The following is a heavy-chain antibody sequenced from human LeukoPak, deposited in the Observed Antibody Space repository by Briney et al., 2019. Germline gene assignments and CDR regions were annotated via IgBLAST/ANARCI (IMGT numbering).Heavy chain of an antibody. D-gene: IGHD6-19*01. V-gene: IGHV3-15*01. CDR2: IKTKTDGGTT. CDR3: TTDRGSGWN. J-gene: IGHJ4*02. Sequence: KPGGCLRPSRAASGFTVSKVWMSCVCQAPGKGLEWVGRIKTKTDGGTTDYAAPVKGRFTISRDDSKNTLYLQINSLKTEDTAVYYCTTDRGSGWNWGQGTLVTVSS. CDR1: GFTVSKVW.